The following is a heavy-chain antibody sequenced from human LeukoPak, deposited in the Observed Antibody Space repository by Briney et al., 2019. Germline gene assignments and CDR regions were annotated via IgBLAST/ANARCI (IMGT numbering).Heavy chain of an antibody. CDR3: ARHEDSSGYSGY. D-gene: IGHD3-22*01. V-gene: IGHV4-59*08. Sequence: PSETLSPTCTVSGGSISSYYWSWIRQPPGKGLEWIGYIYYSGSTNYNPSLKSRVTISVDTSKNQFSLKLSSVTAADTAVYYCARHEDSSGYSGYWGQGTLVTVSS. CDR2: IYYSGST. CDR1: GGSISSYY. J-gene: IGHJ4*02.